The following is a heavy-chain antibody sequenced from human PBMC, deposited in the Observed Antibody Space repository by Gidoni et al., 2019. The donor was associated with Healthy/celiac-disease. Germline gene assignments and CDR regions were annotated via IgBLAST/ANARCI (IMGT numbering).Heavy chain of an antibody. D-gene: IGHD2-2*01. CDR3: ARGSTSRYWDYFDY. V-gene: IGHV4-34*01. CDR1: GWSFSGSY. J-gene: IGHJ4*02. Sequence: QVQLQQWGAGLLKPSETLSLTCAVYGWSFSGSYWSWFRQPPGKGLEWIGEINHSGSTNYNPSLKSRVTISVDTSKNQFSLKLSSVTAADTAVYYCARGSTSRYWDYFDYWGQGTLVTVSS. CDR2: INHSGST.